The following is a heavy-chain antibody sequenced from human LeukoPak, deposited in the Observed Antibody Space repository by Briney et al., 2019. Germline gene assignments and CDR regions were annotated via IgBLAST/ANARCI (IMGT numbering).Heavy chain of an antibody. CDR2: ISTSSSYT. Sequence: PGGSLRLSCAASGFTFSDYYMSWIRQAPGKGLEWVSYISTSSSYTYYADSVKGRFTISRDNAKNSLYLQMNSLRAEDTAVYYCATGISRALLWFGESMDVWGQGTTVTVSS. CDR3: ATGISRALLWFGESMDV. D-gene: IGHD3-10*01. J-gene: IGHJ6*02. V-gene: IGHV3-11*06. CDR1: GFTFSDYY.